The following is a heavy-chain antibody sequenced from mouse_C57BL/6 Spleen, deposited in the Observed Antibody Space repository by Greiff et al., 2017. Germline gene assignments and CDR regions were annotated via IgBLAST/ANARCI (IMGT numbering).Heavy chain of an antibody. CDR2: IHPNSGST. Sequence: QVQLQQPGAELVKPGASVKLSCKASGYTFTSYWMHWVKQRPGQGLEWIGMIHPNSGSTNYNEKFKSKATLTVDKSSSTAYMQLSSLTSEDSAVYYCARNPYYSNGAWFAYWGQGTLVTVSA. D-gene: IGHD2-5*01. CDR3: ARNPYYSNGAWFAY. J-gene: IGHJ3*01. CDR1: GYTFTSYW. V-gene: IGHV1-64*01.